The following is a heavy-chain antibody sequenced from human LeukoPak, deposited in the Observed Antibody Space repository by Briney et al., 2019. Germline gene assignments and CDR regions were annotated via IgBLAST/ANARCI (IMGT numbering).Heavy chain of an antibody. CDR1: GGSISSYY. D-gene: IGHD4-11*01. CDR2: IYYSGST. Sequence: KPSETLSLTCTVSGGSISSYYWSWIRQPPGKGLEWIGYIYYSGSTNYNPSLKSRVTISVDTSKNQFSLKLSSVTAADTAVYYCARGSTVYYYNYYMDVWGKGTTVTVSS. CDR3: ARGSTVYYYNYYMDV. V-gene: IGHV4-59*01. J-gene: IGHJ6*03.